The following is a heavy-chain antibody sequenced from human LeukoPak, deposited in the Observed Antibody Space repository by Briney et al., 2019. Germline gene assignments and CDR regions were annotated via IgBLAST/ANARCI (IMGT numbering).Heavy chain of an antibody. CDR1: GYSISSSNW. Sequence: SETLSLTCAVSGYSISSSNWWGWIRQPPGKGLEWIGYIYYSGSTYYNPSLKSRVTMSVGTSKNQFSLKLSSVTAVDTAVYHCASVGAPLPFWGQGTLVTVSS. V-gene: IGHV4-28*01. J-gene: IGHJ4*02. D-gene: IGHD1-26*01. CDR2: IYYSGST. CDR3: ASVGAPLPF.